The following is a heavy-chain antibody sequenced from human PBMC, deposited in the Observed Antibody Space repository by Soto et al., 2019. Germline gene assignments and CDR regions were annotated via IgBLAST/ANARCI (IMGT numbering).Heavy chain of an antibody. CDR2: TSAYKGNT. J-gene: IGHJ6*02. V-gene: IGHV1-18*01. CDR3: ARRQWLVGGYYYGMDV. Sequence: QVQLVQSGAEVKKPGASVKVSCKASGYTFTSYGISWVRQAPGQGLEWMGWTSAYKGNTNDAQKLQGRVTMPTDTPTSTAYMELRSLRSDDTAVYYCARRQWLVGGYYYGMDVWGQGTTVTVSS. CDR1: GYTFTSYG. D-gene: IGHD6-19*01.